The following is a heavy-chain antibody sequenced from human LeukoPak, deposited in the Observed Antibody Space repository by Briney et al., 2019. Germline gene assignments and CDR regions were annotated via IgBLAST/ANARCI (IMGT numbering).Heavy chain of an antibody. CDR2: IYYSGST. Sequence: SETLSLTCTVSGGSISSYYWSWIRQPPGKGLEWIGYIYYSGSTNYNPSLKSRVTISVDTSKNQFSLELSSVTAADTAVYYCAREYCGGDCYYHYFDYWGQGTLVTVSS. J-gene: IGHJ4*02. CDR1: GGSISSYY. V-gene: IGHV4-59*01. CDR3: AREYCGGDCYYHYFDY. D-gene: IGHD2-21*02.